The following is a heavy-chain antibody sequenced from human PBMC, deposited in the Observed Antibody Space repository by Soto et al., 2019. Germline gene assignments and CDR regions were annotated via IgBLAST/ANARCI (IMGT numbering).Heavy chain of an antibody. D-gene: IGHD4-17*01. Sequence: GGSLRLSCAASGFTFSSYAMSWVRQAPGKGLEWVSAISGSGGSTYYADSVKGRFTISRDNSKNTLYLQMNSLRAEDTAVYYCARHTVILRHAFDIWGQGTMVTVSS. CDR3: ARHTVILRHAFDI. CDR1: GFTFSSYA. V-gene: IGHV3-23*01. J-gene: IGHJ3*02. CDR2: ISGSGGST.